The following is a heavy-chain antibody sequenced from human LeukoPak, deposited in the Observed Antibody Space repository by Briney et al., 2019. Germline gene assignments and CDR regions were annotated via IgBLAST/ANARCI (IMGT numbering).Heavy chain of an antibody. Sequence: GGSLRLSCAASGFTFSSYEMNWVRQAPGKGLEWVSAISGSGGSTYYADSVKGRFTISRDNSKNTLYLQMNSLRAEDTAVYYCAKDRGVAARPSYGFYYYYMDVWGKGTTVTVSS. CDR2: ISGSGGST. CDR3: AKDRGVAARPSYGFYYYYMDV. D-gene: IGHD6-6*01. CDR1: GFTFSSYE. V-gene: IGHV3-23*01. J-gene: IGHJ6*03.